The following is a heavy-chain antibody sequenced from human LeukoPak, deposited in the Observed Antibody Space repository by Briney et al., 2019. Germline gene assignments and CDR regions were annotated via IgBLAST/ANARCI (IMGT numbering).Heavy chain of an antibody. CDR2: IYTSGST. CDR1: GGSVSSYY. CDR3: ARDGELGNYDY. V-gene: IGHV4-4*07. D-gene: IGHD7-27*01. Sequence: SETLSLTCTVSGGSVSSYYWSWIRQPAGKGLEWIGRIYTSGSTNYNPSLKSRVTMSVDTSKNQFSLRLSSVTAADTAVYYCARDGELGNYDYWGQGTLVTLSS. J-gene: IGHJ4*02.